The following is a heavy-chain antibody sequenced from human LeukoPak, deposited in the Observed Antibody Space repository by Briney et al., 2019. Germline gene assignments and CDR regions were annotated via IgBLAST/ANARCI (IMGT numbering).Heavy chain of an antibody. CDR2: IYHSGTT. CDR3: ARHSELLGDAYFYYYMDI. V-gene: IGHV4-59*08. D-gene: IGHD1-7*01. CDR1: GDSIRGYS. J-gene: IGHJ6*03. Sequence: SETLSLTCTVSGDSIRGYSWGWIRQPPGKGLEWIGYIYHSGTTNYNPSLKSRVTISVDTSKNQLSLKLTSVTAADTAMYYCARHSELLGDAYFYYYMDIWGKGTTVTVSS.